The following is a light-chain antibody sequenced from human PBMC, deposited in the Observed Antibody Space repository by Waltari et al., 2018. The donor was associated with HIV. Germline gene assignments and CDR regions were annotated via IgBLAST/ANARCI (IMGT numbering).Light chain of an antibody. CDR1: SSNIGSNT. J-gene: IGLJ3*02. Sequence: QSVLTQPPSASGTPGQRVTISCSGSSSNIGSNTVNWYQQLPGTAPKLLIYSTNQRPSGVPYRFSGSKSGTSASLAISGLQSEDEADYYCAAWDDSLNGWVFGGGTKLTVL. CDR2: STN. CDR3: AAWDDSLNGWV. V-gene: IGLV1-44*01.